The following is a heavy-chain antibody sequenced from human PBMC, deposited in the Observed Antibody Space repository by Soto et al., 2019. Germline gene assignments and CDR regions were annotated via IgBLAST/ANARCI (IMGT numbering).Heavy chain of an antibody. V-gene: IGHV3-9*01. CDR2: ISWNSRNI. CDR1: GFSFDEYA. CDR3: VEDKSGPILTLFRGVYAMEV. J-gene: IGHJ6*02. Sequence: GGSLRLSCATAGFSFDEYAMHWVRQAPGKGLEWVSSISWNSRNIDYADSVKGRFTISRDSAKSSLYLQMDSLRFDDTALYFCVEDKSGPILTLFRGVYAMEVWGQGITVTVCS. D-gene: IGHD3-10*01.